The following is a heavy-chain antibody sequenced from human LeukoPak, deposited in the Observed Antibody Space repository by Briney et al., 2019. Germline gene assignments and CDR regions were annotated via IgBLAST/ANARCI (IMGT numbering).Heavy chain of an antibody. Sequence: GTSVKVSCKASGFTFTSSAMQWVRQARGQRLEWIGWIVVGSGNTNYAQKFQERVTITRDMSTSTAYMELSSLRSEDTAVYYCARWGGFVVVPAAPHDDVLRFLEWLDYDAFDIWGQGTMVTVSS. J-gene: IGHJ3*02. CDR2: IVVGSGNT. CDR1: GFTFTSSA. CDR3: ARWGGFVVVPAAPHDDVLRFLEWLDYDAFDI. D-gene: IGHD3-3*01. V-gene: IGHV1-58*02.